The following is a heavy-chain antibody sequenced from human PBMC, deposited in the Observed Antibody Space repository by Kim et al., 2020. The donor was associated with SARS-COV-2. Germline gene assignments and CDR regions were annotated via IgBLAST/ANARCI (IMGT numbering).Heavy chain of an antibody. Sequence: LSLTCAASGFTFSSYGMHWVRQAPGKGLEWVAVIWYDGSNKYYADSVKGRFTISRDNSKNTLYLQMNSLRAEDTAVYYCAKEGHASKAYYGMDVWGQ. CDR1: GFTFSSYG. CDR2: IWYDGSNK. CDR3: AKEGHASKAYYGMDV. J-gene: IGHJ6*02. V-gene: IGHV3-33*06.